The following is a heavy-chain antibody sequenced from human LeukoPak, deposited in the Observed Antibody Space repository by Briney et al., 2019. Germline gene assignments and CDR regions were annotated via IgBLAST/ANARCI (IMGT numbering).Heavy chain of an antibody. D-gene: IGHD2-2*01. V-gene: IGHV3-23*01. CDR2: ISGSGGST. CDR3: AKDQGIVVVPTAAFDI. CDR1: GFTFSSYA. Sequence: GGSLRLSCAASGFTFSSYAMSWVRQAPGKGLEWGSAISGSGGSTYYADSVKGRFTISRDNSKNTLYLQLNSLRAEDTAVYYCAKDQGIVVVPTAAFDIWGQGAMVTVSS. J-gene: IGHJ3*02.